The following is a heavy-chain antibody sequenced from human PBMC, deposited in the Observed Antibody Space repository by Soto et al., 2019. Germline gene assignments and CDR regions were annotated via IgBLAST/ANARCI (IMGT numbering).Heavy chain of an antibody. J-gene: IGHJ4*02. V-gene: IGHV3-30*18. CDR1: GFTFSSYA. D-gene: IGHD3-16*02. Sequence: QVQLVESGGGVVQPGSSLRLSCAASGFTFSSYAMHWVRQAPGKGLEWVAVISYDGSDKYYADSVKGRFTISRDNSKNTLNLQMNSLRADDTAVYYCAKALGELSPESYDYWGQGTLTTVSS. CDR3: AKALGELSPESYDY. CDR2: ISYDGSDK.